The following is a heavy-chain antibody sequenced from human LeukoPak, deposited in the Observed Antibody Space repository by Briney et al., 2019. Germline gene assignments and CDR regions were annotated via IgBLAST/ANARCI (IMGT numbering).Heavy chain of an antibody. CDR2: INHSGST. Sequence: SETLSLTCAVYGGSFSGYYWSWIRQPPGKGLEWIGEINHSGSTNYNPSLRSRVTISVDTSKNQFSLKLSSVTAADTAVYYCASKETYDSSGYYVYWGQGTLVTVSS. D-gene: IGHD3-22*01. CDR3: ASKETYDSSGYYVY. V-gene: IGHV4-34*01. J-gene: IGHJ4*02. CDR1: GGSFSGYY.